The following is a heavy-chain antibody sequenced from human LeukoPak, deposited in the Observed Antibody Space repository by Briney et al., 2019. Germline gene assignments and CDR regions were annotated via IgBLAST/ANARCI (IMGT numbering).Heavy chain of an antibody. J-gene: IGHJ3*02. D-gene: IGHD3-16*02. CDR1: GGSISRYY. CDR2: IYYSGST. CDR3: ARHVADDYVWGSYRFRPNDAFDI. Sequence: SETLSLTCTVSGGSISRYYWSWIRQPPGKGLEWIGYIYYSGSTNYNPSLKSRVTISVDTSKNQFSLKLSSVTAADTAVYYCARHVADDYVWGSYRFRPNDAFDIWGQGTMVTVSS. V-gene: IGHV4-59*08.